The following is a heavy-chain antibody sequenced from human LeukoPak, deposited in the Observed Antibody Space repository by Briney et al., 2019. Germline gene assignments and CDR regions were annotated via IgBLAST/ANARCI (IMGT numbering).Heavy chain of an antibody. V-gene: IGHV3-74*01. J-gene: IGHJ4*02. CDR1: GFTFSSYW. CDR2: INSDGSST. CDR3: ARTSTGIAAAGTNGGFDY. Sequence: GGSLRLSCAASGFTFSSYWMHWVRQAPGKGLVWVSRINSDGSSTSYADSVKGRFTISRDNAKNTLYLQMNSLRAEDTAVYYCARTSTGIAAAGTNGGFDYWGQGTLVTVSS. D-gene: IGHD6-13*01.